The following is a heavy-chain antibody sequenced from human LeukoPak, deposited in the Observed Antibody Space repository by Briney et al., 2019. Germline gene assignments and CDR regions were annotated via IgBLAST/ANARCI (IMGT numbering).Heavy chain of an antibody. D-gene: IGHD3-10*02. J-gene: IGHJ4*02. V-gene: IGHV4-59*08. CDR1: GASLSSSY. Sequence: SETLSLTCTVSGASLSSSYWSWIRQPPGKGLEWIGWTFYTGSTNYNPSLKSRVTISVDTSKNQFSLRLSSVTATDTAVYYCARHRSMFDKRGYFDHWGQGTVVTVSS. CDR3: ARHRSMFDKRGYFDH. CDR2: TFYTGST.